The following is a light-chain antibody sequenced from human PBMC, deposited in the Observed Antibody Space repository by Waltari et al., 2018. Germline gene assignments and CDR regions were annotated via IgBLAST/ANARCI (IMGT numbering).Light chain of an antibody. CDR2: DVS. V-gene: IGLV2-14*01. J-gene: IGLJ2*01. Sequence: QSALTQPASVSGSPGQSITISCTGTSSDIGAYHCVPWYQQFPGKAPKLIIYDVSKRPSGVSNRFSGSKSGDSASLTISGLQVDDEAHYHCASYTSGSTHVAFGGGTQVTVL. CDR1: SSDIGAYHC. CDR3: ASYTSGSTHVA.